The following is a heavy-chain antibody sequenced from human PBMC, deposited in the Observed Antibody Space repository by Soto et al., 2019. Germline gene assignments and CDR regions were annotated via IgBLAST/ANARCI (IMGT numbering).Heavy chain of an antibody. CDR2: IYYSGST. Sequence: PPETLSLTCSVSGRSIGSGGYYWGWIRQPPGKGLEWIGHIYYSGSTYYNPSLKSRLAMSVDTSKNQFSPNLTSVTAADTAVYFCARRGGGGWFDPWGRGILVTVSS. D-gene: IGHD3-16*01. CDR3: ARRGGGGWFDP. V-gene: IGHV4-31*03. CDR1: GRSIGSGGYY. J-gene: IGHJ5*02.